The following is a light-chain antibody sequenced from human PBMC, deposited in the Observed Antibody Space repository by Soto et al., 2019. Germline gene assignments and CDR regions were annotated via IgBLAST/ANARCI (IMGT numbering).Light chain of an antibody. CDR3: SSYTSSSSLWV. Sequence: QSALTQPASVSGSPGQSITISCTGTSSDVGGYNYVSWYQQHPGKAPKLMIYDVSVRPSGVSNRFSGSKSGNTASLTISGLQAEDEADYYCSSYTSSSSLWVFGGGTQLTVL. CDR1: SSDVGGYNY. V-gene: IGLV2-14*01. J-gene: IGLJ3*02. CDR2: DVS.